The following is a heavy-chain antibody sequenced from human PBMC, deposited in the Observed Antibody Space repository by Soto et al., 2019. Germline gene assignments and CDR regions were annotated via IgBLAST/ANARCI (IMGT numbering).Heavy chain of an antibody. J-gene: IGHJ6*02. D-gene: IGHD3-16*01. CDR1: GFTFSSYW. V-gene: IGHV3-74*01. CDR2: INSDGSST. CDR3: ASMGEQDYYYGMDV. Sequence: PGGSLRLSCAASGFTFSSYWMHWVRQAPGKGLVWVSRINSDGSSTSYADSVKGRFTISRDNAKNTLYLQMNSLRAEDTAVYYCASMGEQDYYYGMDVWGQGTTVTVSS.